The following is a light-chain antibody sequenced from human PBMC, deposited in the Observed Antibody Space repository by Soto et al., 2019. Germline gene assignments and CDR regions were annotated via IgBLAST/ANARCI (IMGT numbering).Light chain of an antibody. CDR3: QQYGTSPIT. J-gene: IGKJ5*01. CDR1: QSVSSSN. V-gene: IGKV3-20*01. CDR2: GAS. Sequence: EIVLTQSPGTLSLSPGERATLSCRATQSVSSSNLAWYHQRLGQAPSLLIYGASSRATGIPDRFSGSGSGTDFTLTISRLEPGDSALYYCQQYGTSPITFGQGTRLEIK.